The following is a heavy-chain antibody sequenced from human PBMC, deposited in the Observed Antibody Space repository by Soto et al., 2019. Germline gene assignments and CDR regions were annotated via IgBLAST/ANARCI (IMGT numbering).Heavy chain of an antibody. V-gene: IGHV1-58*02. D-gene: IGHD4-17*01. CDR3: GALDSPPATTVTIFDY. Sequence: GASVKVSCKASGFTFTSSAMQWVRQARGQRLEWIGWIVVGSGNTNYAQKFQERVTITRDMSTSTAYMELSSLRSEDTAVYYCGALDSPPATTVTIFDYWGQGTLVTVSS. CDR2: IVVGSGNT. CDR1: GFTFTSSA. J-gene: IGHJ4*02.